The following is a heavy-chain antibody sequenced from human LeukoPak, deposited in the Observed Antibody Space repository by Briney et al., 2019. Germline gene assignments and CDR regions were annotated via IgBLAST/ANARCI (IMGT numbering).Heavy chain of an antibody. Sequence: ASVKVSCKASGYTFTSYGISWVRQAPGQGLEWMGGFDPEDGETIYAQKFQGRVTMTEDTSTDTAYMELSSLRSEDTAVYYCATDRYRTWWFDPWGQGTLVTVSS. D-gene: IGHD1-1*01. CDR1: GYTFTSYG. V-gene: IGHV1-24*01. J-gene: IGHJ5*02. CDR2: FDPEDGET. CDR3: ATDRYRTWWFDP.